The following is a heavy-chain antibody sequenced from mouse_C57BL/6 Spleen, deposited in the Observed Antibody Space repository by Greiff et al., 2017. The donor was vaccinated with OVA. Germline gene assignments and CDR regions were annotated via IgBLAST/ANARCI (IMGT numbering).Heavy chain of an antibody. J-gene: IGHJ1*03. CDR3: ARREGYFDV. CDR1: GFTFSSYG. V-gene: IGHV5-6*02. CDR2: ISSGGSYT. Sequence: EVKLMESGGDLVKPGGSLKLSCAASGFTFSSYGMSWVRQTPDKRLEWVATISSGGSYTYYPDSVKGRFTISRDNAKNTLYLQMSSLKSEDTAMYYCARREGYFDVWGTGTTVTVSS.